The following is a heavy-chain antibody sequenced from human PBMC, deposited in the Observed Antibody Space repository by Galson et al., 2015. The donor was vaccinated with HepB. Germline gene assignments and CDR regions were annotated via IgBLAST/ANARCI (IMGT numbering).Heavy chain of an antibody. CDR2: LHADDNSD. Sequence: SLRLSCAASGFTFSSHAMTWVRQAPGKGLEWVSTLHADDNSDYYSDSVKGRFTISRDNSRNTLYLDMTSLRVEDTAIYYCAQNRRLDGLSIFGVGRPLGPIPGGRGTLVTVSS. CDR3: AQNRRLDGLSIFGVGRPLGPIP. CDR1: GFTFSSHA. D-gene: IGHD3-3*01. J-gene: IGHJ5*02. V-gene: IGHV3-23*05.